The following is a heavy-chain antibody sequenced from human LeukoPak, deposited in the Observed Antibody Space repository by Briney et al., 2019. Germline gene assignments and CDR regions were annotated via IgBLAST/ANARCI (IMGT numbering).Heavy chain of an antibody. Sequence: PGESLRLSCAASGFTFSSYGMHWVRQAPGKGLEWVAVISYDGSNKYYADSVKGRFTISRDNSKNTLYLQMNSLRAEDTAVYYCAKGWFGELPNSPLDYWGQGTLVTVSS. CDR1: GFTFSSYG. D-gene: IGHD3-10*01. CDR3: AKGWFGELPNSPLDY. CDR2: ISYDGSNK. V-gene: IGHV3-30*18. J-gene: IGHJ4*02.